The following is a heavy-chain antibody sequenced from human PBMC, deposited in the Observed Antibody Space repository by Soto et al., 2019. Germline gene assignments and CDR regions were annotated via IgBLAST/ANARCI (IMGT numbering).Heavy chain of an antibody. V-gene: IGHV1-58*01. CDR2: IVVGSGNT. CDR3: ATDSRGNYAHLGY. CDR1: GFTFTTLV. Sequence: QMLLVQSGPEVKKPGTSVKVSCKASGFTFTTLVVLWVRQARGHPLEGIGWIVVGSGNTNYAQKYQERVTITRDVFTGTAYMELSSLRSEDTAVYYCATDSRGNYAHLGYWGQGTLVTVSS. J-gene: IGHJ4*02. D-gene: IGHD4-4*01.